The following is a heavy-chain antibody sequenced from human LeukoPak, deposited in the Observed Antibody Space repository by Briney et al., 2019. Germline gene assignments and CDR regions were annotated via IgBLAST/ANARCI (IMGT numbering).Heavy chain of an antibody. CDR1: GGSISSYY. CDR2: IYTSGST. Sequence: PSETLSLTCTVSGGSISSYYWSWIRQPPGKGLEWIGYIYTSGSTNYNPSLKSRVTISVDTSKNQFSLNLSSVTAADTAVYYCARRLSSGYFDYWGQGTLVTVSS. CDR3: ARRLSSGYFDY. V-gene: IGHV4-4*08. J-gene: IGHJ4*02. D-gene: IGHD6-19*01.